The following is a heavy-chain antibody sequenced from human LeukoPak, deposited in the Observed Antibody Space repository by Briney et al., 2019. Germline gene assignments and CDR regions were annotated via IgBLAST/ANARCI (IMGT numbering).Heavy chain of an antibody. CDR2: IYYSGST. D-gene: IGHD3-16*01. CDR3: ARELIWPSWGAFDI. V-gene: IGHV4-34*09. J-gene: IGHJ3*02. Sequence: SETLSLTCAVYGGSFSGYYWSWIRQPPGKGLEYIGYIYYSGSTYYNPSLKSRLSISLDTYKNQVSLRLSSVTAADTAVYYCARELIWPSWGAFDIWGQGTMVTVSS. CDR1: GGSFSGYY.